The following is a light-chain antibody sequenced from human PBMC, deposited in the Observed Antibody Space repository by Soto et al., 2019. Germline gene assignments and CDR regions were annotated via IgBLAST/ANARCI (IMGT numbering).Light chain of an antibody. J-gene: IGLJ3*02. V-gene: IGLV2-14*01. Sequence: QSALTQPASVSGSPGQSITISCTGTNSDIGGYNYVSWYQQHPGKAPKLKIYEVTNRPSGVSNRFSGSKSGNTASLTISGLQAEDEADYYCASYTSTSTTVLFGGGTKLTVL. CDR1: NSDIGGYNY. CDR2: EVT. CDR3: ASYTSTSTTVL.